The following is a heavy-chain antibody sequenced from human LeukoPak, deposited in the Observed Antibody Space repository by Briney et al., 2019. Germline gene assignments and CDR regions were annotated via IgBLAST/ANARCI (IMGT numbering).Heavy chain of an antibody. CDR3: ARMDSSGWYRGSEYYYGMDV. Sequence: SQTLSLTCAISGDCVSSNTAAWNWIRQSPSRGLEWLGRTYYSSKWDHDYAVSVKSRITINPDTSKNQFSLQLNSVTPEDTAVYYCARMDSSGWYRGSEYYYGMDVWGQGTTVTVSS. V-gene: IGHV6-1*01. J-gene: IGHJ6*02. CDR1: GDCVSSNTAA. D-gene: IGHD6-19*01. CDR2: TYYSSKWDH.